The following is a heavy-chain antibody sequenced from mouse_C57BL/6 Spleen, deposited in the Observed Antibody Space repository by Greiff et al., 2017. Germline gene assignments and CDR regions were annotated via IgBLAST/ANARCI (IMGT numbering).Heavy chain of an antibody. CDR1: GFSLTSYG. CDR2: IWSGGST. J-gene: IGHJ1*03. CDR3: ARGEFYGSSSHWYFDV. D-gene: IGHD1-1*01. V-gene: IGHV2-2*01. Sequence: VQLQESGPGLVQPSQSLSITCTVSGFSLTSYGVHWVRQSPGKGLEWLGVIWSGGSTDYNAAFISRLSISKDNSKSQVFFKMNSLQADDTAIYYCARGEFYGSSSHWYFDVWGTGTTVTVSS.